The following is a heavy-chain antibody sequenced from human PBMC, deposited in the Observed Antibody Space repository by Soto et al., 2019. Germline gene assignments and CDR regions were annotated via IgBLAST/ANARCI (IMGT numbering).Heavy chain of an antibody. CDR3: AREGYSSGWNDF. CDR1: GGSISSYY. J-gene: IGHJ4*02. D-gene: IGHD6-19*01. Sequence: QVQLQESGPGLVKPSETLSLTCTVSGGSISSYYWTWIRQTPGKGLEWMGYISDSGSTNYNPSLKRRFTISVASSKHQFSLKLRSVTAAATAVYYCAREGYSSGWNDFWGQGILVTVSS. V-gene: IGHV4-59*01. CDR2: ISDSGST.